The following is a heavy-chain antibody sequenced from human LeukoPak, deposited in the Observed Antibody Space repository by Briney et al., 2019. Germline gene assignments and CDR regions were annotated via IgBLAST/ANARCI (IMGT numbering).Heavy chain of an antibody. CDR1: GGSISSSNW. J-gene: IGHJ1*01. V-gene: IGHV4-4*02. Sequence: SGTLSLTCAVSGGSISSSNWWSWVRQPPGKGLEWIGEIYDSGSTNYNPSLKSRVTISVDKSKNQFSLKLSSVTAADTAVYYCARGSGYSSGWYITAEYFQHWGQGTLVTVSS. D-gene: IGHD6-19*01. CDR2: IYDSGST. CDR3: ARGSGYSSGWYITAEYFQH.